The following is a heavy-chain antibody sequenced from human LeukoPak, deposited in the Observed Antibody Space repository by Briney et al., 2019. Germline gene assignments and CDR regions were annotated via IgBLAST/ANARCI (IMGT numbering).Heavy chain of an antibody. CDR2: FDPEDGET. J-gene: IGHJ4*02. CDR1: GYTLTELS. Sequence: GASVKVSCKVSGYTLTELSMHWVRQAPGKGLEWMGGFDPEDGETIYAQKFQGRVTITADKSTSTTYMELSSLRSEDTAVYYCARTSRRGRPFDYWGQGTLVTVSS. D-gene: IGHD1/OR15-1a*01. V-gene: IGHV1-24*01. CDR3: ARTSRRGRPFDY.